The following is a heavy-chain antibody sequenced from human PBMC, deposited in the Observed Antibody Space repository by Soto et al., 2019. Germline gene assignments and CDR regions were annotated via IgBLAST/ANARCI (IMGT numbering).Heavy chain of an antibody. CDR3: ATMNGYFEY. CDR2: ITATGDRT. Sequence: QPGGSLRLSCADSGFSFSTYSMSWVRQTPGKGLEWVSAITATGDRTYYADSVTGRFTISRDNSKKTHYLQMASLRAADTAMYYCATMNGYFEYWGQGTPVTVS. D-gene: IGHD3-22*01. J-gene: IGHJ4*02. CDR1: GFSFSTYS. V-gene: IGHV3-23*01.